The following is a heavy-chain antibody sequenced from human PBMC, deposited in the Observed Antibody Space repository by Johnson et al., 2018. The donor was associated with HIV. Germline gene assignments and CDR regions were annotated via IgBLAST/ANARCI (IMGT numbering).Heavy chain of an antibody. CDR1: GFTFSSYA. CDR2: IRYDGSNK. V-gene: IGHV3-30*02. D-gene: IGHD6-13*01. J-gene: IGHJ3*02. Sequence: VQLVESGGGVVQPGGSLRLSCAASGFTFSSYAMHWVRQAPGKGLEWVAFIRYDGSNKYYADSVKGRFTISRDNSKNTLYLQMDNLRIEDTAVYYCARDGVYSSPHDAFDIWGQGTMVTVSS. CDR3: ARDGVYSSPHDAFDI.